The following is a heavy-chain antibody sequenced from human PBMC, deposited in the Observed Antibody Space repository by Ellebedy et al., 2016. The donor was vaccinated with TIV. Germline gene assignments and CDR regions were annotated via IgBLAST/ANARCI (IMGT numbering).Heavy chain of an antibody. V-gene: IGHV1-8*01. Sequence: AASVKVSCKASGYTFTTYDINWVRQATGQGLEWMGWMNPNSGYTAYAQKFQGRVTMTRSTSTSTAYMELRSLRSEDTAVYYCAKGAIWFGAYGMDVWGQGTTVTVSS. CDR2: MNPNSGYT. J-gene: IGHJ6*02. CDR1: GYTFTTYD. CDR3: AKGAIWFGAYGMDV. D-gene: IGHD3-10*01.